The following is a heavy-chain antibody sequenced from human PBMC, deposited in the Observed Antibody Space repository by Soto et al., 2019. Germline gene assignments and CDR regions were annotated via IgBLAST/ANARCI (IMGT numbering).Heavy chain of an antibody. J-gene: IGHJ5*02. CDR2: ISSSSSYI. CDR1: GFTFSSYS. V-gene: IGHV3-21*01. D-gene: IGHD6-13*01. CDR3: ALFTGSSSWYRGNWFDP. Sequence: GGSLRLSCAASGFTFSSYSMNWVRQAPGKGLEWVSSISSSSSYIYYADSVKGRFTISRDNAKNSLYLQMNSLRAEDTAVYYCALFTGSSSWYRGNWFDPWGQGTLVTVSS.